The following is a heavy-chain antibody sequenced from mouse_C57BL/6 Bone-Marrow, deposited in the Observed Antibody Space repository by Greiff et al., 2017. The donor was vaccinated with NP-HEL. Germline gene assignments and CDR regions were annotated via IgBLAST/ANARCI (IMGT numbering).Heavy chain of an antibody. CDR1: GYAFSSSW. CDR3: AREANWDWYFDV. V-gene: IGHV1-82*01. J-gene: IGHJ1*03. Sequence: QVQLQQSGPELVKPGASVKISCKASGYAFSSSWMNWVKQRPGKGLEWIGRIYPGDGDTNYNGKFKGKATLTADKSSSTAYMQLSSLTSEDSAVYCCAREANWDWYFDVWGTGTTVTVSS. D-gene: IGHD4-1*01. CDR2: IYPGDGDT.